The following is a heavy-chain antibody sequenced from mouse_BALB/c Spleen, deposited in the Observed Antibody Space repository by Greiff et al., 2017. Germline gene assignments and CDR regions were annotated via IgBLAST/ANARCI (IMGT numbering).Heavy chain of an antibody. J-gene: IGHJ2*01. Sequence: QVQLKQSGAELMKPGASVKISCKATGYTFSSYWIEWVKQRPGHGLEWIGEILPGSGSTNYNEKFKGKATFTADTSSNTAYMQLSSLTSEDSAVYYCARRAYYRAFDYWGQGTTLTVSS. CDR1: GYTFSSYW. D-gene: IGHD2-12*01. CDR2: ILPGSGST. CDR3: ARRAYYRAFDY. V-gene: IGHV1-9*01.